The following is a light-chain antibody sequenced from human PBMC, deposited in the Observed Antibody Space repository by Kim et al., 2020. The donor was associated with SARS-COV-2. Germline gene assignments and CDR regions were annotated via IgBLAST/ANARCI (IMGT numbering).Light chain of an antibody. CDR1: QSISSW. Sequence: SASVGDRVTITCRASQSISSWLAWYQQKPGKAPKLLIYDASSLESGVPSRFSVSGSGTEFTLTISSLQPDDFATYYCQQYNSYPYTFGQGTKLEIK. CDR2: DAS. CDR3: QQYNSYPYT. V-gene: IGKV1-5*01. J-gene: IGKJ2*01.